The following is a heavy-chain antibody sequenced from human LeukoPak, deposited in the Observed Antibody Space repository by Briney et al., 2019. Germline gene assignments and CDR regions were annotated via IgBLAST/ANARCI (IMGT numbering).Heavy chain of an antibody. CDR3: ATVVAVATFDY. D-gene: IGHD6-19*01. Sequence: ASVKVSCKVSGYTLTELSMHRVRQAPGKGLEWMGRFDPEDGETIYAQKFQGRVTMTEDTSTDTAYMDLSSLRSEDTAMYYCATVVAVATFDYWGQGTLVTVSS. CDR1: GYTLTELS. V-gene: IGHV1-24*01. J-gene: IGHJ4*02. CDR2: FDPEDGET.